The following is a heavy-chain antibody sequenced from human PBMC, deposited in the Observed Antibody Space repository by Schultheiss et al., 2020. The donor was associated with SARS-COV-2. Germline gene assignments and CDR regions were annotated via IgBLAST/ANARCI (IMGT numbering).Heavy chain of an antibody. CDR3: ARGRGYCTCGVCYTDWFDP. CDR1: GYTFTSYD. Sequence: ASVKVSCKASGYTFTSYDINWVRQATGQGLEWMGWMNPNSGNTGYAQKFQGRVTMTRNTSISTAYMELSSLRSEDTAVYYCARGRGYCTCGVCYTDWFDPWGQGTLVTVSS. V-gene: IGHV1-8*01. J-gene: IGHJ5*02. D-gene: IGHD2-8*02. CDR2: MNPNSGNT.